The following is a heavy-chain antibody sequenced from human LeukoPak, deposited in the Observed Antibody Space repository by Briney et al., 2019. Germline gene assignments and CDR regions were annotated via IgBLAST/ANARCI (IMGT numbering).Heavy chain of an antibody. CDR1: GGSMSSYY. CDR3: ARGARAGYNLEPFDY. Sequence: TPSETLSLTCTVSGGSMSSYYWSWIRQPPGKGLEWIGYICYSGSTKYNPSLKSRVTISVDTSKNQFSLKLSSVTAADTAVYYCARGARAGYNLEPFDYWGQGTLVTVSS. D-gene: IGHD5-24*01. CDR2: ICYSGST. J-gene: IGHJ4*02. V-gene: IGHV4-59*08.